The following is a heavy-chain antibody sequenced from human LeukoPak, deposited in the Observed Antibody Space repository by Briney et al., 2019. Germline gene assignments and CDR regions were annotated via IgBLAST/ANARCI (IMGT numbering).Heavy chain of an antibody. J-gene: IGHJ4*02. CDR2: IVVGRGNT. V-gene: IGHV1-58*02. D-gene: IGHD4-11*01. Sequence: SVKVSCKTSGFTLTSSAMQWVRQARGQRGEWIGWIVVGRGNTHYAQKFQERVTITRDMSTSTAYMELSSLRSEDTAVYYCAAFPGHSGKTTFDYWGQGTLVTVSS. CDR3: AAFPGHSGKTTFDY. CDR1: GFTLTSSA.